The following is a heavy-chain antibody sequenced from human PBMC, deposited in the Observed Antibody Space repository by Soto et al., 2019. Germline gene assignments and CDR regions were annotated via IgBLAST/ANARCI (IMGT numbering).Heavy chain of an antibody. V-gene: IGHV4-34*01. Sequence: SETLSLTCAVYGGSFSGYYWSWIRQPPGKGLEWIGEINHSGSTNYNPSLKSRVTISVDTSKNQFSLKLSSVTAADTAVYYCATYYDILISVFDIWGQRTMLTFAS. J-gene: IGHJ3*02. CDR2: INHSGST. D-gene: IGHD3-9*01. CDR1: GGSFSGYY. CDR3: ATYYDILISVFDI.